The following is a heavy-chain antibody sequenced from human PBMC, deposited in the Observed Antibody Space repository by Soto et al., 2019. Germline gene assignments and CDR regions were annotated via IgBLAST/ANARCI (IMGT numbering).Heavy chain of an antibody. D-gene: IGHD3-3*01. CDR1: GFTFSRYW. J-gene: IGHJ4*02. CDR2: IDSYGSAT. Sequence: GSLILSFAASGFTFSRYWMHLVRQARGKGLVWVSRIDSYGSATSQVDSVEGRFTISRDNAKNTLYLQMNSLRAEDTAVYYCARGWVEGLSRQPPTDYWGQGTLVTVSS. CDR3: ARGWVEGLSRQPPTDY. V-gene: IGHV3-74*01.